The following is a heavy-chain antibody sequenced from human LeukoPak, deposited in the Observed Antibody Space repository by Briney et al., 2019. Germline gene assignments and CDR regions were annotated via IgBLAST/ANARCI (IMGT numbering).Heavy chain of an antibody. D-gene: IGHD2-15*01. V-gene: IGHV3-30*04. Sequence: GGSLRLSCAASGFTFSSYAMHWVRQAPGKGLEWVAVISYDGSNKYYADSVKGRFTISRDNSKNTLYLQMNSLRAEDTAVYYSSRGTYFDYWAREPWSPSPQ. CDR1: GFTFSSYA. CDR2: ISYDGSNK. J-gene: IGHJ4*02. CDR3: SRGTYFDY.